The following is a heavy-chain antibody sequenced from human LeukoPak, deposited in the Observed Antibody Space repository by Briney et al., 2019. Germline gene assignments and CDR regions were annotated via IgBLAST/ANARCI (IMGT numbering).Heavy chain of an antibody. Sequence: GGSLRLSCAASGFTVSSNYMSWVRQAPGKGLEWVSYISSSGSTIYYADSVKGRFTISRDNAKNSLYLQMNSLRAEDTAVYYCARAARLSRSSYYYYGMDVWGQGTTVTVSS. V-gene: IGHV3-11*01. D-gene: IGHD5-12*01. CDR3: ARAARLSRSSYYYYGMDV. J-gene: IGHJ6*02. CDR2: ISSSGSTI. CDR1: GFTVSSNY.